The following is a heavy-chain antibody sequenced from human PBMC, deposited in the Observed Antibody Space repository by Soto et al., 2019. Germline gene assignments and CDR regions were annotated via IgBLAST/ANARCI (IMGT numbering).Heavy chain of an antibody. CDR2: INSDGSNT. J-gene: IGHJ6*02. CDR3: ARRCNRPNCYGMDV. CDR1: GFTFKNYW. V-gene: IGHV3-74*01. Sequence: PGGSLRLSCEASGFTFKNYWMHWGRQAPGKGLVWVSRINSDGSNTRYADSVQGRFTISRDNANNTLFLQMNSLKVADTAVYLCARRCNRPNCYGMDVWGQGTTVTVSS. D-gene: IGHD6-6*01.